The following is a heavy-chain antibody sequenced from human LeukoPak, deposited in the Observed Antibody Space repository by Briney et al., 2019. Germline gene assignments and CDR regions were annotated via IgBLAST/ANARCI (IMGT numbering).Heavy chain of an antibody. CDR1: GDSVSSNSAA. J-gene: IGHJ6*02. D-gene: IGHD6-13*01. V-gene: IGHV6-1*01. CDR2: TYYRSKWYN. CDR3: ARASREGSWYWGHYYYGMDV. Sequence: SQTLSLTCAISGDSVSSNSAAWNWIRQSPSRGLEWLGRTYYRSKWYNDYAVSVKSRITINPDTSKNQFSLQLNSVTPEDTAVYYCARASREGSWYWGHYYYGMDVWGQGTTVTVSS.